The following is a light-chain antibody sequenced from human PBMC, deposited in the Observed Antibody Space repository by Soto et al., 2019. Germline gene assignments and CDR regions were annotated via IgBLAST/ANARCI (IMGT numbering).Light chain of an antibody. V-gene: IGKV3-20*01. CDR1: QSVSSSY. CDR2: AAS. J-gene: IGKJ2*01. CDR3: QLYGSSPPRYT. Sequence: ESVLTQSPGTLSLSPGERDALSCRASQSVSSSYLAWYQQKSGQAPRLLIYAASTRATGIPDRFSGSGSGTDFTLTISSLEPEDFAVYFCQLYGSSPPRYTFGQGTKLEIK.